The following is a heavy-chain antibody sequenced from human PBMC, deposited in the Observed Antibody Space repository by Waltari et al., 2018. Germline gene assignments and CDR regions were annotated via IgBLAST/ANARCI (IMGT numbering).Heavy chain of an antibody. Sequence: EVQLVDSGGGLVQPGQSLTLSCTTSGFTFGDYAVTWVRQAPGKGLEWVGFIRSKSLGGTREFAASVKGRFSISRDDSRGVAFLQMNSLETGDTGVYYCCRSLTVSGAKNYFDFWGQGALVTVSS. V-gene: IGHV3-49*04. J-gene: IGHJ4*02. CDR2: IRSKSLGGTR. D-gene: IGHD1-26*01. CDR3: CRSLTVSGAKNYFDF. CDR1: GFTFGDYA.